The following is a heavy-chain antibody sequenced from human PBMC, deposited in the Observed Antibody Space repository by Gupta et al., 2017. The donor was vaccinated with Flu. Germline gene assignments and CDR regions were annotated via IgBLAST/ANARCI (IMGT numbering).Heavy chain of an antibody. V-gene: IGHV3-7*01. J-gene: IGHJ4*02. D-gene: IGHD1-26*01. CDR3: WAAIVGAPDDY. CDR1: GFTFSSYW. Sequence: EVQLVESGGGLVQPGGSLRLSCAASGFTFSSYWMSWVRQAPGKGLEWVANIKQDGSEKYYVDSVKGRFTISRDNAKNSLYLQMNSLRAEDTAVYYCWAAIVGAPDDYWGQGTLVTVSS. CDR2: IKQDGSEK.